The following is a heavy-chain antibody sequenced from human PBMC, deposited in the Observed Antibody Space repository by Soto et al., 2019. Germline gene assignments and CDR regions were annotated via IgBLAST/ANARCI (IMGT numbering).Heavy chain of an antibody. Sequence: QVQLQQWGAGLLKPSETLSLTCAVYGGSFSGYYWTWIRQPPGTGLEWIGEINHSGSTNYNPSLKSPLTISVDTSKNQFSLKLTSVTAADTAVYYCARDKITGLFDYWGQGTLVTVSS. V-gene: IGHV4-34*01. D-gene: IGHD2-8*02. CDR3: ARDKITGLFDY. J-gene: IGHJ4*02. CDR2: INHSGST. CDR1: GGSFSGYY.